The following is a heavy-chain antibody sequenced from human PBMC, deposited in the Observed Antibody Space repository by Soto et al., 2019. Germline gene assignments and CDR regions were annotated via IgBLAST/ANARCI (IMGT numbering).Heavy chain of an antibody. CDR1: GYTFTSYG. J-gene: IGHJ5*02. Sequence: ASVKVSCKASGYTFTSYGISGVRQAPGQGLEWMGWISAYNGNTNYAQKLQGRVTMTTDTSTSTVYMELSSLRSEDTAVYYCARVRLHNWFDPWGQGTLVTVSP. D-gene: IGHD5-12*01. CDR3: ARVRLHNWFDP. CDR2: ISAYNGNT. V-gene: IGHV1-18*01.